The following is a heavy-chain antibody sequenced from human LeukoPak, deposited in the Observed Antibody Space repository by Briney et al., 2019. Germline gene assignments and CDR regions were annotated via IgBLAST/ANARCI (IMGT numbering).Heavy chain of an antibody. Sequence: GGSLRLSCAASGFTFSSYAMSWVRQAPGKGLEWVSAISGSGGSTYYADSVKGRFTISRDNPKNTLYLQMNSLRAEDTAVYYCARDYYDSSGYYFDAFDIWGQGTMVTVSS. V-gene: IGHV3-23*01. CDR2: ISGSGGST. J-gene: IGHJ3*02. CDR1: GFTFSSYA. D-gene: IGHD3-22*01. CDR3: ARDYYDSSGYYFDAFDI.